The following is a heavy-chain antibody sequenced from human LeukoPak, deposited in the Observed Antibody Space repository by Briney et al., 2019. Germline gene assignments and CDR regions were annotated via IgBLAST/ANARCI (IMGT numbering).Heavy chain of an antibody. CDR2: IYYSGSN. CDR3: ATGRRDRDAFYI. V-gene: IGHV4-39*01. D-gene: IGHD5-24*01. J-gene: IGHJ3*02. CDR1: GGSLSSSSYY. Sequence: LSLXCXVSGGSLSSSSYYWGWVRQPPGRGLEWLGSIYYSGSNYYNPSRKSRVTISEKTSKKQFSLKLSSVTAADTAVYYCATGRRDRDAFYIWGQGTMVTVSS.